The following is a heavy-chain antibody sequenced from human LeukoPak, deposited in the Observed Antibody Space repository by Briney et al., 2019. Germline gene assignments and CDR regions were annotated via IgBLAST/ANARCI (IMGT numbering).Heavy chain of an antibody. CDR1: GYIFGDYS. J-gene: IGHJ4*02. Sequence: PGGSLRLSCEASGYIFGDYSVSWVRQAPGKGVEWLSFISTSSNTIYYADSVRGRFTVSRDNAHNSLYLQMNSLTVEDTATYYCARGAAHSYGYFSDYWGQGILVAVSS. D-gene: IGHD5-18*01. CDR3: ARGAAHSYGYFSDY. V-gene: IGHV3-48*01. CDR2: ISTSSNTI.